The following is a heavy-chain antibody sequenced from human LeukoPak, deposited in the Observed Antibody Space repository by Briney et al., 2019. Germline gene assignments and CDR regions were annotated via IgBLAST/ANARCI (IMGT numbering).Heavy chain of an antibody. J-gene: IGHJ4*02. V-gene: IGHV3-74*01. D-gene: IGHD6-19*01. Sequence: QSGGSLRLSCAASGFTFSSYWMHWVRQAPGKGLVWVSRINSDGSSTSYADSVKGRFTISRDNAKNTLYLQMNSLRAEDTAVYYCARVYTLYSSGWYIGYWGQGTLVTVSS. CDR2: INSDGSST. CDR1: GFTFSSYW. CDR3: ARVYTLYSSGWYIGY.